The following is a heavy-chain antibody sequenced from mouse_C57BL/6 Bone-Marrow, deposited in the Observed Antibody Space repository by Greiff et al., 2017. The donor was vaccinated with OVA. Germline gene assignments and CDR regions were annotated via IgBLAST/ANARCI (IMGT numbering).Heavy chain of an antibody. Sequence: VQLKQPGAELVKPGASVKVSCKASGYTFTSYWMHWVKQRPGQGLEWIGRIHPSDSDTNYNQKFKGKATLTVDKSSSTAYMQLSSLTSEDSAVYYCAIFYYGSSYDGYWGQGTTLTVSS. CDR3: AIFYYGSSYDGY. V-gene: IGHV1-74*01. J-gene: IGHJ2*01. CDR1: GYTFTSYW. D-gene: IGHD1-1*01. CDR2: IHPSDSDT.